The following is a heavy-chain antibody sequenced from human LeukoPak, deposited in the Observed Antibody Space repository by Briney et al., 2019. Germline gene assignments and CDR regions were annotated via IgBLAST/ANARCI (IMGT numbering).Heavy chain of an antibody. CDR2: ITADNGNT. J-gene: IGHJ4*02. D-gene: IGHD3-10*02. V-gene: IGHV1-18*01. Sequence: EASVKVSCKASGYTFTNYGISWVRQAPGQGLEWMGNITADNGNTNYAQKLQGRVTMTTDTSTSTAYMELRSLRSDDTTVYYCARDGFMLGNDYWGQGTLVTVSS. CDR3: ARDGFMLGNDY. CDR1: GYTFTNYG.